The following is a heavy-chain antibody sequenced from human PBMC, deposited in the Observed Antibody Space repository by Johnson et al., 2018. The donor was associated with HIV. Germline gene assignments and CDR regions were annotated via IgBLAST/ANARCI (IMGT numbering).Heavy chain of an antibody. CDR2: IYSGGRT. CDR1: GVTVSRNY. Sequence: VQLVESGGGLVQPGGSLRLSCAASGVTVSRNYMSWVRQAPGKGLEWVSVIYSGGRTYYADPVKGRFTISRDNSKNTLFLQMTSLRAEDTAVYYCAKDAAAAALRAFDNWGQGTMVTVSS. J-gene: IGHJ3*02. V-gene: IGHV3-66*01. D-gene: IGHD6-13*01. CDR3: AKDAAAAALRAFDN.